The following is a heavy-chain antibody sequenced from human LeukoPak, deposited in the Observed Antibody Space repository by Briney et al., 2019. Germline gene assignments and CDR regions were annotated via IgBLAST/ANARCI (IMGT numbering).Heavy chain of an antibody. CDR1: GGSISGYY. D-gene: IGHD3-16*01. CDR2: LFHTRGA. CDR3: ARVEGASQWLDV. Sequence: PSETLSLTCTVSGGSISGYYWSWSRQPPGKGVEWIGNLFHTRGAWYKSSLKSRVTTSVDTSKNEFSLRLSSVTAADTAIYYCARVEGASQWLDVWGKGTTVIVSP. V-gene: IGHV4-59*01. J-gene: IGHJ6*04.